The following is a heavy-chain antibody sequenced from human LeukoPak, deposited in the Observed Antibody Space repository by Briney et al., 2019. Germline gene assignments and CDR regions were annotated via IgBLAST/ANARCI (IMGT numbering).Heavy chain of an antibody. J-gene: IGHJ4*02. CDR1: GGSVSSYY. CDR3: ARSLPSGYYFY. CDR2: IYYSGST. Sequence: SETLSLTCTVSGGSVSSYYWSWIRQPPGKGLEWIGYIYYSGSTNYNPSLKSRVTISVDTSKNQFSLKLSSVTAADTAVYYRARSLPSGYYFYWGQGTLVTVSS. D-gene: IGHD3-22*01. V-gene: IGHV4-59*02.